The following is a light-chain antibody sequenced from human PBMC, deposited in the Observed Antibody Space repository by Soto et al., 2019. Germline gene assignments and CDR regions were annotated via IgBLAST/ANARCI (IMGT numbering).Light chain of an antibody. Sequence: QSLLTQPPSASGTPGQRVTISCSGITSNFGSNSVHWYRQLPGTAPTLLIYTNNQRPSGVPDRISGSRSGPSAFLAISGLQSEDEGDYYCASWDDSLSGWVFGGGTKLTVL. V-gene: IGLV1-44*01. CDR3: ASWDDSLSGWV. CDR2: TNN. J-gene: IGLJ3*02. CDR1: TSNFGSNS.